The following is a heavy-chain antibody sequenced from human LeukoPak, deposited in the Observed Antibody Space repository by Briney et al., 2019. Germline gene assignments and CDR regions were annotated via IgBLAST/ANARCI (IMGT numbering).Heavy chain of an antibody. CDR1: GYTFTSYY. CDR2: INPSGGST. CDR3: ARDGGQENDDILTSFSYYYSMDV. D-gene: IGHD3-9*01. V-gene: IGHV1-46*01. Sequence: GASVKVSCKPSGYTFTSYYMLWVRQAPAPGLEWMGIINPSGGSTSYAQKFQGRATMTRDMSTSTVYMELSSLRAEDTAVYYCARDGGQENDDILTSFSYYYSMDVGGKGTTATVSS. J-gene: IGHJ6*03.